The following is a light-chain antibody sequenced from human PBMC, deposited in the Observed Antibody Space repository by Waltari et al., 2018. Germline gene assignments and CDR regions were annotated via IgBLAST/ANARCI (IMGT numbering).Light chain of an antibody. J-gene: IGKJ4*01. CDR2: DAS. CDR3: QQYNNWPLT. V-gene: IGKV3-15*01. Sequence: ERVMTQSPATLSVSPGERATLSCRASQSVTNNLAWYQQKVGQAPRLLIYDASTRDTGIAARFSGSGSGTEFTLTISSLQSEDFAVYYCQQYNNWPLTFGGGTKVEIK. CDR1: QSVTNN.